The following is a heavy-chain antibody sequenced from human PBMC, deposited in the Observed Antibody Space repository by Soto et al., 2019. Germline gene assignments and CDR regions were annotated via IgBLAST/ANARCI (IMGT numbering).Heavy chain of an antibody. J-gene: IGHJ4*02. CDR3: ARDPDLIEAAGNYFDY. CDR1: GFTLNTYS. D-gene: IGHD6-13*01. V-gene: IGHV3-30-3*01. Sequence: GGSLRLSCSVSGFTLNTYSMHWARQAPGKGLEWVAVVSFDGVNKHYRDSVKGRFTISRDIAKNMLYLQMTSLRLEDTALYYCARDPDLIEAAGNYFDYWGQGTLVTVSS. CDR2: VSFDGVNK.